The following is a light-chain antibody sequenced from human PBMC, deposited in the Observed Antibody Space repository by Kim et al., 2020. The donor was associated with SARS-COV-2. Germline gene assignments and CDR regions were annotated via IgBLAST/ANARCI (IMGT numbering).Light chain of an antibody. Sequence: ASVEDTVTITCRASQGIRSCLAWYQQKPGNAPKLLIYAASSLQSGVPSRFSGSGSGTDFTLTISSLQPEDFATYYCQQANIFPLTFAGGTKVDIK. CDR2: AAS. V-gene: IGKV1-12*01. J-gene: IGKJ4*01. CDR1: QGIRSC. CDR3: QQANIFPLT.